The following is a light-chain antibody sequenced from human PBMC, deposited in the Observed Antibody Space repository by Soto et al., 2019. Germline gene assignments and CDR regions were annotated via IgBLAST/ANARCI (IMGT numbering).Light chain of an antibody. CDR1: QGIRND. J-gene: IGKJ4*01. CDR3: LQDYDYPLT. Sequence: AIQMTQSPSSPSASVGDRVTITCRASQGIRNDLGWYQQRPGKAPKVLIYAASTVQSGVPSRFSGSGYGTDFTLTISSLQPEDFATYYCLQDYDYPLTFGGGTKVEI. V-gene: IGKV1-6*01. CDR2: AAS.